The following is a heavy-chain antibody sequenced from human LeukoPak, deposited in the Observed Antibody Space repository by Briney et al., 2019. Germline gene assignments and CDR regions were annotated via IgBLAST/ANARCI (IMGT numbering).Heavy chain of an antibody. CDR1: GGSISSYY. V-gene: IGHV4-59*01. D-gene: IGHD3-3*01. CDR2: IYYSGST. Sequence: TSETLSLTCTVSGGSISSYYWSWIRQPPGKGLEWIGYIYYSGSTNYNPSLKSRVTISVDTSKNQFSLKPSSVTAADTAVYYCARDQSYYDFWSGRYYYYYGMDAWGQGTTVTVSS. J-gene: IGHJ6*02. CDR3: ARDQSYYDFWSGRYYYYYGMDA.